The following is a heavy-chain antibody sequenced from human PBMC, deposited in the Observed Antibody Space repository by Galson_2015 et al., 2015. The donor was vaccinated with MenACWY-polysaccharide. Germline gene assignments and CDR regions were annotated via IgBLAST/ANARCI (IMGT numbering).Heavy chain of an antibody. J-gene: IGHJ4*02. CDR3: ARAGRTDPLVVGHGWGFDY. Sequence: SETLSLTCTVSGGSISRSSHYWGWIRQPPGKGLEWTGTVDYTGTTYYNPSLKGRVAISVDTSKNQFSLKLSSVTAADTAMYYCARAGRTDPLVVGHGWGFDYWGQGTLVTVSS. V-gene: IGHV4-39*07. CDR2: VDYTGTT. D-gene: IGHD2-2*01. CDR1: GGSISRSSHY.